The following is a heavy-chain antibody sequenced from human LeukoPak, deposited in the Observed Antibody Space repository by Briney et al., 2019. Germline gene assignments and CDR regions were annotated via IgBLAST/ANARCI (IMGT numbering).Heavy chain of an antibody. CDR2: IDSSSSYI. D-gene: IGHD3-22*01. Sequence: GGSLRLSCAASGFTFSSYAMNWVRQAPGKGLEWVSSIDSSSSYIYYADSVKGRFTISRANAKNSLFLQMNSLRAEDTAVYYCARGKTMNYGMDVWGQGTTVTVSS. CDR1: GFTFSSYA. V-gene: IGHV3-21*01. CDR3: ARGKTMNYGMDV. J-gene: IGHJ6*02.